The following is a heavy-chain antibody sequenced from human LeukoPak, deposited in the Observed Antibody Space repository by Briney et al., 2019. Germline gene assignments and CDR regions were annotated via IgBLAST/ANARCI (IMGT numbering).Heavy chain of an antibody. CDR2: INPNGITT. D-gene: IGHD4-17*01. Sequence: GGSLRLSCAASGFIFRNYWMHWVRQAPGKGLVWVARINPNGITTTYTDSVKGRFTISRDNAKNTLYLQMNSLSAEDTAVYYCARDFAGDRDYWGQGTLVTVSS. CDR1: GFIFRNYW. J-gene: IGHJ4*02. V-gene: IGHV3-74*01. CDR3: ARDFAGDRDY.